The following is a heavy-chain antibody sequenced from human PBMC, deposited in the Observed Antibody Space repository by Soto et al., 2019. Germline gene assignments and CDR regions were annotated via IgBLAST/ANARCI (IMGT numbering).Heavy chain of an antibody. J-gene: IGHJ6*02. CDR1: GDSVSRNSAA. CDR3: ARSGGSYNYYYYGMDV. Sequence: SQTLSLTCAISGDSVSRNSAAWNWIRQSPSRGLEWLGRTYYRSKWYNDYAVSVKSRITINPDTSKNQFSLQLNSVTPEDTAVYYCARSGGSYNYYYYGMDVWGQGTTVTVSS. D-gene: IGHD2-15*01. CDR2: TYYRSKWYN. V-gene: IGHV6-1*01.